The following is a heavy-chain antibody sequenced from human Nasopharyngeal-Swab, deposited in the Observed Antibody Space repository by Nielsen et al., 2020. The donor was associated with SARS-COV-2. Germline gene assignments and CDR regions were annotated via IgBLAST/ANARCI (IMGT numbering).Heavy chain of an antibody. Sequence: WIRQPPGKGLEWIGYIYYSGSTNYNPSLKSRVTISVDTSKNQFSLKLSSVTAADTAVYYCARVLGSIVVVPAAMPVYAFDIWAKGQWSPSPQ. D-gene: IGHD2-2*01. CDR2: IYYSGST. V-gene: IGHV4-59*01. J-gene: IGHJ3*02. CDR3: ARVLGSIVVVPAAMPVYAFDI.